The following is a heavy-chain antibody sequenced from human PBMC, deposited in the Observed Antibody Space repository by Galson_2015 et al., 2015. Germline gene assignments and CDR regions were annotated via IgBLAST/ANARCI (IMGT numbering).Heavy chain of an antibody. Sequence: SLRLSCAVSGFTIGSNYMTWVRQAPGKGLECVSVIYSGGATSHADSVKDRFTISKDSSQNTVYLHMKSLRTEDTAIYYCSKIGYTNYQIQFWGQGSLVTVSS. CDR2: IYSGGAT. CDR1: GFTIGSNY. CDR3: SKIGYTNYQIQF. J-gene: IGHJ4*02. D-gene: IGHD4-11*01. V-gene: IGHV3-53*01.